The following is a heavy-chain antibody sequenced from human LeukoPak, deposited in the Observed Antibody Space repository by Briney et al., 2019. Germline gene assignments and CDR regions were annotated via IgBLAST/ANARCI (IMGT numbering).Heavy chain of an antibody. V-gene: IGHV3-23*01. D-gene: IGHD4-17*01. J-gene: IGHJ4*02. Sequence: KPGGSLRLSCAASGFAFTNAWMAWVRKAPGKGLEWVSAISGPGYSTHYADSVQGRFTISRDNSKNTLSLQMNSLRAEDTAVYYCARYGEGKYLDYWGQGTQVTVSS. CDR2: ISGPGYST. CDR1: GFAFTNAW. CDR3: ARYGEGKYLDY.